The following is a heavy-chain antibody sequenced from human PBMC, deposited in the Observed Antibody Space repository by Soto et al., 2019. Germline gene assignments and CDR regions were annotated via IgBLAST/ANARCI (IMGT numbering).Heavy chain of an antibody. CDR1: GYTLTELS. D-gene: IGHD3-22*01. CDR3: ATLTAWNYYDSSGYYIDY. V-gene: IGHV1-24*01. J-gene: IGHJ4*02. Sequence: ASVKVSCKVSGYTLTELSMHWVRPAPGKGLEWMGGFDPEDGETIYAQKFQGRVTMTEDTSTDTAYMELSSLRSEDTAVYYCATLTAWNYYDSSGYYIDYWGQGTLVTVSS. CDR2: FDPEDGET.